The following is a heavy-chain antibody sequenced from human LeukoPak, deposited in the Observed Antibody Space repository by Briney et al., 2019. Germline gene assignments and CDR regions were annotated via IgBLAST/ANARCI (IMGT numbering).Heavy chain of an antibody. D-gene: IGHD3-10*01. V-gene: IGHV4-4*07. J-gene: IGHJ6*02. CDR2: IYTSGST. CDR1: GGSISSYY. Sequence: PSETLSLTCTVSGGSISSYYWSWIRQPAGKGLEWIGRIYTSGSTNYNPSLKSRVTMSVDTSKNQCSLKLSSVTAADTAVYYCARLSGSSDYYYYGMDVWGQGTTVTVSS. CDR3: ARLSGSSDYYYYGMDV.